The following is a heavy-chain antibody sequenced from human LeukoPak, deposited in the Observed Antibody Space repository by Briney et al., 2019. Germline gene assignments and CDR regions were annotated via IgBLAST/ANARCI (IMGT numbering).Heavy chain of an antibody. V-gene: IGHV3-23*01. CDR3: ARSRGPGNHYFDY. CDR1: GFTFSSYA. J-gene: IGHJ4*02. Sequence: TGGSLRLSCAASGFTFSSYAMSWLRQAPRKGLEWVSTSSDTTYYTDSVKGRFTISRDTSKNTLYLQMNGLGAADTAVYYCARSRGPGNHYFDYWGQGALVTVSS. D-gene: IGHD4-23*01. CDR2: SSDTT.